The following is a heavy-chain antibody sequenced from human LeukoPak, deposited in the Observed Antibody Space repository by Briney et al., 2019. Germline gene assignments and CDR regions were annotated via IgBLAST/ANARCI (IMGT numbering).Heavy chain of an antibody. V-gene: IGHV1-69*05. CDR2: IIPIFGTA. CDR3: ARAVGVLRNWFDP. D-gene: IGHD4/OR15-4a*01. Sequence: SVKVSCKASGGTFSSYAISWVRQAPGQGLEWMGGIIPIFGTANYAQKFQGRVTITTDESTSTAYMELSSLRSEDTAVYYCARAVGVLRNWFDPWGQGALVTVSS. J-gene: IGHJ5*02. CDR1: GGTFSSYA.